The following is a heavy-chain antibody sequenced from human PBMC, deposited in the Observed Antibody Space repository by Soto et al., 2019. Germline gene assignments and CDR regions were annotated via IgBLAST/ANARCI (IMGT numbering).Heavy chain of an antibody. CDR2: IYYSGST. J-gene: IGHJ1*01. V-gene: IGHV4-31*03. Sequence: SETLSLTCTVSGGSISSGGYYWSWIRQHPGKGLEWIGYIYYSGSTYYNPSLKSRVTISVDTSKNQFSLKLSSVTAADTAVYYCARVESWGYHDSSGYPFAEYFQHWGQGTLVTVSS. D-gene: IGHD3-22*01. CDR3: ARVESWGYHDSSGYPFAEYFQH. CDR1: GGSISSGGYY.